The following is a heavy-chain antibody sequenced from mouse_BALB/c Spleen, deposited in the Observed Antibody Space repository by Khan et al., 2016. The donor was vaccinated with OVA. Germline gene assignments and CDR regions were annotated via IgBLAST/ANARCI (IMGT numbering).Heavy chain of an antibody. CDR3: TRGYGKYSRYYFDY. CDR2: IDPYYGGA. D-gene: IGHD2-1*01. Sequence: EVQLQQSGPELEKPGASVKISCKASGYSFTGYNLNWVKQSNGKSLEWIGNIDPYYGGATYIQKFKGKATLTVAKSSRTAYMQIKSMTSEASAAYYCTRGYGKYSRYYFDYWGQGTTLTVSS. CDR1: GYSFTGYN. J-gene: IGHJ2*01. V-gene: IGHV1-39*01.